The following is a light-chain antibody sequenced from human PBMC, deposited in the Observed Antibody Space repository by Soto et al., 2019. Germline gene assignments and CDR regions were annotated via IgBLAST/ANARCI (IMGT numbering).Light chain of an antibody. CDR3: QQRSNWSPWT. CDR2: GAS. Sequence: IVLTQSPATLSLSPGERATLSCSASQSGLTYLAWYQQKPGQAPRPLIYGASNRATGIPARFSGSGSGTDFTLPINSLEAQDFAVYHCQQRSNWSPWTFGGGTKVSIK. J-gene: IGKJ4*01. V-gene: IGKV3-11*01. CDR1: QSGLTY.